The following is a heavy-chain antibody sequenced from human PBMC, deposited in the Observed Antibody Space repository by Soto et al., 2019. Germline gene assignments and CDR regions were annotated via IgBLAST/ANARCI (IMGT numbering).Heavy chain of an antibody. J-gene: IGHJ4*02. CDR1: GFTFSRYA. CDR3: EKGDTTWYDFDY. Sequence: EVQLLESGGGLVRPGGSLRLSCAASGFTFSRYAMSWVRQAPGKGLEWVSAISGSGGSTYYADSVKGRFTISRDNSKNTLYLQMNSLRAEDTALYYCEKGDTTWYDFDYWGQGTLVTVSS. D-gene: IGHD6-13*01. V-gene: IGHV3-23*01. CDR2: ISGSGGST.